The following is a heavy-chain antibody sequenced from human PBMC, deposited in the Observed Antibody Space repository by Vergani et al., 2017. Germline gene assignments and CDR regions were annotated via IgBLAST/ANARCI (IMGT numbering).Heavy chain of an antibody. D-gene: IGHD3-9*01. V-gene: IGHV2-5*01. J-gene: IGHJ3*01. Sequence: QITFRESGPPLVKPTQTLSLTCILSGFSLTTGGEGVGWIRQPPGRALEWLAFVYWNDDERYSPSLKSRVTITKDTSKNEVILTMATMDPVDTATYYCVHRLGYFDWDGAFDVWGPGTMVTVSS. CDR2: VYWNDDE. CDR1: GFSLTTGGEG. CDR3: VHRLGYFDWDGAFDV.